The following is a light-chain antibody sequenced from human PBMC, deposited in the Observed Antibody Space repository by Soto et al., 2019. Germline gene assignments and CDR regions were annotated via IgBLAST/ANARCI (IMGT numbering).Light chain of an antibody. CDR1: QSVSSS. CDR2: DAS. CDR3: QQRSSWPLT. J-gene: IGKJ4*01. V-gene: IGKV3-11*01. Sequence: EIVLTQSPATLSLSPGETATLSYRASQSVSSSLAWYQQKPGQTRRLLIYDASNRATGIPARVSGSGSGTDFTLPVSSLEPEDVAVYYCQQRSSWPLTFGGGTKGEIK.